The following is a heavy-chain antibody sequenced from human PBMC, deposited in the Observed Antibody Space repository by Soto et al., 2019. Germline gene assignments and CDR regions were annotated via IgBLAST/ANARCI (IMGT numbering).Heavy chain of an antibody. Sequence: QVQLVQSGAEVKKPGSSVKVSCKASGGTFSSYAISWVRQAPGQGLEWMGGIIPIFGTANYAQKFQGRVTITADESTSTAYMELSSLRSEDTAVYYCARDRPSYDILTGPGEVWGQGTTVNVAS. J-gene: IGHJ6*01. CDR3: ARDRPSYDILTGPGEV. CDR2: IIPIFGTA. V-gene: IGHV1-69*01. D-gene: IGHD3-9*01. CDR1: GGTFSSYA.